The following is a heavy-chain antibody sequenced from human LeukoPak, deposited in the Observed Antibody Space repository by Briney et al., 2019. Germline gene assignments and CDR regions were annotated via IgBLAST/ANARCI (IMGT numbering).Heavy chain of an antibody. J-gene: IGHJ4*02. Sequence: GASVKVSCKASGYTFTGYYMHWVRQAPGQGLEWMGWINPNSGGTNYAQKFQGRVTMTRDTSISTAYMELSRLRSDDTAVYYCARGPANYCYGSGSSIDYWGQGTLVTVSS. CDR3: ARGPANYCYGSGSSIDY. CDR1: GYTFTGYY. CDR2: INPNSGGT. V-gene: IGHV1-2*02. D-gene: IGHD3-10*01.